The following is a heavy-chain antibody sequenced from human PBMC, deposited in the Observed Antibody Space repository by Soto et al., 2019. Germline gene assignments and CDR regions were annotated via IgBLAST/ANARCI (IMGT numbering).Heavy chain of an antibody. Sequence: QVQLQDSGPGLVKPSETLSLTCTVSGGSVSSGSYYWSWIRQPPGQGLEWIGYIYYSGSTNYNPSLKSRVTISVDTSKNQFSLKLSSVTAADTAVYYCARAAWADILATLDPYYFDYWGQGTLVTVSS. CDR3: ARAAWADILATLDPYYFDY. J-gene: IGHJ4*02. CDR1: GGSVSSGSYY. D-gene: IGHD5-12*01. V-gene: IGHV4-61*01. CDR2: IYYSGST.